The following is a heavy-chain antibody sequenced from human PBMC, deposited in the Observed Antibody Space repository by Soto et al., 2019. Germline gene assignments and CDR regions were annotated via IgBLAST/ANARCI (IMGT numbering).Heavy chain of an antibody. J-gene: IGHJ4*02. D-gene: IGHD6-19*01. Sequence: ASVKVSCKTSGYTFTSYGISWVRQAPGQGLEWMGWISAYNGNTNYAQKRQGRGTMTTETSTSTAYMELRSLRSDATAVYFCARDVDTYSSGLYDYWGQGTLVTVSS. CDR3: ARDVDTYSSGLYDY. V-gene: IGHV1-18*01. CDR2: ISAYNGNT. CDR1: GYTFTSYG.